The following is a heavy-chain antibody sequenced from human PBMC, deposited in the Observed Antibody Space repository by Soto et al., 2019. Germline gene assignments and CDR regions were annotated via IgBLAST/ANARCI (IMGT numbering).Heavy chain of an antibody. CDR2: ISYDGSNK. D-gene: IGHD5-18*01. CDR3: ARGFMDTASDAFDI. CDR1: GFTFSSYV. J-gene: IGHJ3*02. V-gene: IGHV3-30-3*01. Sequence: GGYLRLSCAASGFTFSSYVMYWVRQAPGKGLEWVAVISYDGSNKYYADSVKGRFTISRDNSKNTLYLQMNSLRAEDTAVYYCARGFMDTASDAFDISVQVSMLP.